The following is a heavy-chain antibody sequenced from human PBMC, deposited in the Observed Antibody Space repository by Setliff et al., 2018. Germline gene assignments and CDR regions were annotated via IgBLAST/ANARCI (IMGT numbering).Heavy chain of an antibody. CDR3: AGGRRYDYGWDFDY. CDR1: GGSFSGYY. J-gene: IGHJ4*02. CDR2: IYIGGSA. Sequence: KPSETLSLTCAVYGGSFSGYYWSWIRQPAGKGLEWIGHIYIGGSANYNPSLKSRVTMSIDTSKNQFSPKLTSVTAADTAVYYCAGGRRYDYGWDFDYWGQGTLVTVSS. V-gene: IGHV4-59*10. D-gene: IGHD4-17*01.